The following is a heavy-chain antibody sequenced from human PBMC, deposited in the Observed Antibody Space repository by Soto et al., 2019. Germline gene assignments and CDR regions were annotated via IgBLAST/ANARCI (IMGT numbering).Heavy chain of an antibody. V-gene: IGHV1-69*12. Sequence: QVQLVQSGAEVKKPGSSVKVSCKASGGTFSSYAISWVRQAPGQGLEWMGGIIPIFGTANYAQKFQGRVTITADEATSTAYMELSSLRSEETAVYYCGRNPRGFGNWFDPWGQGTLVTVSS. D-gene: IGHD3-10*01. CDR3: GRNPRGFGNWFDP. J-gene: IGHJ5*02. CDR2: IIPIFGTA. CDR1: GGTFSSYA.